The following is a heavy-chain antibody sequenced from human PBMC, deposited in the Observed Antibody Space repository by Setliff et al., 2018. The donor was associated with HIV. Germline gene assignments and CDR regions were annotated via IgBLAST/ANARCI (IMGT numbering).Heavy chain of an antibody. CDR2: SIPLFGTV. D-gene: IGHD3-9*01. J-gene: IGHJ5*02. V-gene: IGHV1-69*05. CDR3: ARGHLDYNYWEDILGNWFDP. Sequence: SVKVSCKASGDTFSNSALTWVRQAPGQGLEWMGGSIPLFGTVKYAQKFQGRVTITTDELMTTGFMELSSLRSEDTAVYYCARGHLDYNYWEDILGNWFDPWGQGTLVTVSS. CDR1: GDTFSNSA.